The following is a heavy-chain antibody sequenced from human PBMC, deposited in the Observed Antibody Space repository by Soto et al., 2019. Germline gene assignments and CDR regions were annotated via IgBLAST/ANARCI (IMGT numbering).Heavy chain of an antibody. CDR1: GFNFSNFV. V-gene: IGHV3-33*01. CDR2: FWLDASNK. D-gene: IGHD2-21*02. J-gene: IGHJ6*02. CDR3: AREGGDEWIDYYYYGMDV. Sequence: QLQLLEFGGGGVKPGTSLTLSCEASGFNFSNFVLPWFRQAPGRGLEGVAVFWLDASNKYYGDSVQGRFTISRDNSKHLLYLQMNSLRAEDTAVYYCAREGGDEWIDYYYYGMDVWGHGTTVTVSS.